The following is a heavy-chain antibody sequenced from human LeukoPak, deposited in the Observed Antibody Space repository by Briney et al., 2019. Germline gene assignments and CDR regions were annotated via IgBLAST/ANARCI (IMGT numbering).Heavy chain of an antibody. CDR1: GGSFSGYY. V-gene: IGHV4-59*08. CDR3: ARHPLIRYYFDY. CDR2: IYYSGST. Sequence: SETLSLTCAVYGGSFSGYYWSWIRQPPGKGLEWIGYIYYSGSTNYNPSLKSRVTISVDTSKNQFSLKLSSVTAADTAVYYCARHPLIRYYFDYWGQGTLVTVSS. J-gene: IGHJ4*02.